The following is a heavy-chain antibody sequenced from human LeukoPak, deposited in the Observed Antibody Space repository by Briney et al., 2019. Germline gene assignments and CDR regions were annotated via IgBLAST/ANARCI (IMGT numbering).Heavy chain of an antibody. CDR2: IYHSGIT. CDR3: ARGVTVTTYFDQ. Sequence: PSQTLSLTCTVSGASISSGNYYWSWIRQPQGKGLEWIGYIYHSGITYYNPSLKSRVTISVDRSNNQFSLKLSSVTAADTAVYYCARGVTVTTYFDQWGQGTLVTVSS. V-gene: IGHV4-30-2*01. D-gene: IGHD4-17*01. J-gene: IGHJ4*02. CDR1: GASISSGNYY.